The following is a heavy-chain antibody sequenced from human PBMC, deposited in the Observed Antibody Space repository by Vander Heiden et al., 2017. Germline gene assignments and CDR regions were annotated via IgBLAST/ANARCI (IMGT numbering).Heavy chain of an antibody. V-gene: IGHV1-2*02. CDR1: GHICTGYY. CDR2: INPDSGGT. Sequence: QVQLAQSGAEVKKPGASAKVSCKASGHICTGYYMHWVRQDPVQGLEWMGWINPDSGGTNYAQKFQGRVTMTRDTSISTAYMELSRLRSDDTAVYYCARDDYGGTPEGWGQGTLVTVSS. CDR3: ARDDYGGTPEG. D-gene: IGHD4-17*01. J-gene: IGHJ4*02.